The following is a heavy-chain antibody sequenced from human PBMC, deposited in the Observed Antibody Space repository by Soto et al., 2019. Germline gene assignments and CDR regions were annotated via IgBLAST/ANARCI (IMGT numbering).Heavy chain of an antibody. V-gene: IGHV3-23*01. D-gene: IGHD1-1*01. Sequence: GGSLRLSCAASGFTFSSYAMSWVRQAPGKGLEWVSAISGSGGSTYYADSVKGRFTISRDNSKNTLYLQMNSLRAEDTAVYYYAKDVHGGSVAADAHYWGQGTLVTVSS. CDR1: GFTFSSYA. CDR2: ISGSGGST. CDR3: AKDVHGGSVAADAHY. J-gene: IGHJ4*02.